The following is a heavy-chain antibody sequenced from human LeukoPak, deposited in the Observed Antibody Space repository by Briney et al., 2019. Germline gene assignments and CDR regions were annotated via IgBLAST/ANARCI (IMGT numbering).Heavy chain of an antibody. J-gene: IGHJ4*02. CDR3: ARVFSGYVEQPFDY. CDR1: GGSISSYY. Sequence: PSETLSLTCTVSGGSISSYYWSWIRQPAGKGLEWMGRIYTSGSTNYNPSLKSRVTMSVDTSKNQFSLKLSSVTAADTAVYYCARVFSGYVEQPFDYWGQGTLVTVSS. D-gene: IGHD5-12*01. CDR2: IYTSGST. V-gene: IGHV4-4*07.